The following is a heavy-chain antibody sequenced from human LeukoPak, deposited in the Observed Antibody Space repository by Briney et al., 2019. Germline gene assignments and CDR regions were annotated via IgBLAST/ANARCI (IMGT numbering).Heavy chain of an antibody. CDR1: GFTFSSYT. CDR2: ISSSGSTT. D-gene: IGHD1-26*01. J-gene: IGHJ4*03. Sequence: PGGSLRLSCAASGFTFSSYTMNWVRQAPGKGLEWVSYISSSGSTTYYADSVKGRFIISRDNAKNSLYLQMNSLRAEDTAVYYCARALQGGSYFYYFDYWGPGTTVTVSS. CDR3: ARALQGGSYFYYFDY. V-gene: IGHV3-48*01.